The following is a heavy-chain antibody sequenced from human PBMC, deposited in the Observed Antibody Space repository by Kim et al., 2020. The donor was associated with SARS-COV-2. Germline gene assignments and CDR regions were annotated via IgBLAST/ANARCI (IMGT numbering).Heavy chain of an antibody. CDR1: GGTFSSYA. D-gene: IGHD4-17*01. V-gene: IGHV1-69*13. Sequence: SVKVSCKASGGTFSSYAISWVRQAPGQGLEWMGGIIPIFGTANYAQKFQGRVTITADESTSTAYMGLSSLRSEDTAVYYCARGVNHDYGDYYFDYWGQGPLVTVSS. CDR2: IIPIFGTA. J-gene: IGHJ4*02. CDR3: ARGVNHDYGDYYFDY.